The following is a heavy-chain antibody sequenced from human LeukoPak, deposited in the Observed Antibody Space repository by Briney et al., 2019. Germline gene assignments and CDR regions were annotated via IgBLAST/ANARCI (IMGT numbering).Heavy chain of an antibody. D-gene: IGHD1-1*01. V-gene: IGHV1-69*13. CDR3: ARRPSVLWDDGYYYYMDV. CDR2: IIPIFGTA. Sequence: ASVKVSCKASGGTFSSYAISWVRQAPGQGLEWMGGIIPIFGTANYAQKFQGRVTITADESTSTAYMELSSLRSEDTAVYYCARRPSVLWDDGYYYYMDVWGKGTTVTFSS. CDR1: GGTFSSYA. J-gene: IGHJ6*03.